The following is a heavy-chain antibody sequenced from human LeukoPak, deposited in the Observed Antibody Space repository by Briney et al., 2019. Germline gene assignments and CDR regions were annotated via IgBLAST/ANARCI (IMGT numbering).Heavy chain of an antibody. CDR3: ARFRFGYYDNTAPP. CDR2: ISGSGGST. V-gene: IGHV3-23*01. J-gene: IGHJ5*02. CDR1: EFTFSSYA. Sequence: AGGSLRLSCAASEFTFSSYAMSWVRQAPGKGLEWVSGISGSGGSTYYADSVKGRFTISRDNAKNSLCLQMNSLRAEDTAVYYCARFRFGYYDNTAPPWGQGTLVTVSS. D-gene: IGHD3-22*01.